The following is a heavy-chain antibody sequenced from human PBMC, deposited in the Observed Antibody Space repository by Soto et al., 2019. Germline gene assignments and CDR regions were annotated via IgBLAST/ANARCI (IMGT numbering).Heavy chain of an antibody. V-gene: IGHV3-23*01. CDR2: IIGSGSTT. D-gene: IGHD1-26*01. J-gene: IGHJ4*02. CDR1: GLTFSTYA. CDR3: AKGGGSFDY. Sequence: EVQLLESGGGLVQPGGSLRLSCAASGLTFSTYAMSWVRQAPGKGLEWVSTIIGSGSTTYYADSVKCRFTISRDNSKNTLYLQMNSLRAEDTAVYYCAKGGGSFDYWGQGTLVTVSS.